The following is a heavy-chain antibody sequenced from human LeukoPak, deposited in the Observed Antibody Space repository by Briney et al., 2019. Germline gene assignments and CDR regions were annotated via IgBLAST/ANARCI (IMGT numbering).Heavy chain of an antibody. Sequence: PGGSLRLSCAASGFTFSSYEMNWVRQAPGKGLEWVSYISSSGSTIYYADSVKGRFTISRDNAKDSLYLQMNSLRAEDTAVYYCAELGITMIGGVWGKGATVTISS. J-gene: IGHJ6*04. D-gene: IGHD3-10*02. CDR3: AELGITMIGGV. V-gene: IGHV3-48*03. CDR2: ISSSGSTI. CDR1: GFTFSSYE.